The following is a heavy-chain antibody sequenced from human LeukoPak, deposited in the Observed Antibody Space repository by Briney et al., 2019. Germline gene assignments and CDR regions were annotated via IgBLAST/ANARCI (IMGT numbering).Heavy chain of an antibody. J-gene: IGHJ4*02. CDR1: GGSISSYY. CDR3: AXXXXXGGSPSFDY. Sequence: PSETLSLTCTVSGGSISSYYWSWIRQPPGKGLEWIGYIYYSGSTNYNPSLKSRVTISVDTSKNQFSLKLSSVTAADTGVYYCAXXXXXGGSPSFDYWGQGTLVTVSS. CDR2: IYYSGST. V-gene: IGHV4-59*01. D-gene: IGHD1-26*01.